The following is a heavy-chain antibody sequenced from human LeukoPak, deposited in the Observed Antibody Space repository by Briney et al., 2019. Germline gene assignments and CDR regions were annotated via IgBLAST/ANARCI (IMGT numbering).Heavy chain of an antibody. CDR3: AFLWFGELPTY. J-gene: IGHJ4*02. Sequence: GIIYPGDSDTRYSPSFQGQVTISADKSISTAYLQWSSLKASDTAMYYCAFLWFGELPTYWGQGTLVTVSS. V-gene: IGHV5-51*01. CDR2: IYPGDSDT. D-gene: IGHD3-10*01.